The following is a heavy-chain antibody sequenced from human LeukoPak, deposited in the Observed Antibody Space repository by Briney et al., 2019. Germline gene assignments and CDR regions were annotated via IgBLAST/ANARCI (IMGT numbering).Heavy chain of an antibody. V-gene: IGHV3-23*01. D-gene: IGHD3-10*01. J-gene: IGHJ6*04. CDR1: GFTFSSYA. CDR3: ARDSDGSGSYRPVYYYYGMDV. Sequence: GGSLRLSCAASGFTFSSYAMSWVRQAPGKGLEWVSAISGSGGSTYYADSVKGRFTISRDNAKNSLYLQMNSLRAEDTAVYYCARDSDGSGSYRPVYYYYGMDVWGKGTTVTVSS. CDR2: ISGSGGST.